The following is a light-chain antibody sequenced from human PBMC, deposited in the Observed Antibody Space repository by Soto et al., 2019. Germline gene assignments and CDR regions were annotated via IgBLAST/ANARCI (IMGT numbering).Light chain of an antibody. J-gene: IGLJ2*01. CDR3: SSYAGSNIVV. V-gene: IGLV2-8*01. Sequence: QSALTQPPSASGSPGQSVTISCTGTSSDVGGYNYVSWYQQHPGKVPKLMIYEVTKRPSGVHDRFSGSKSGNTASLTVSGLQAEDEADYYCSSYAGSNIVVFGGGTKLTVL. CDR2: EVT. CDR1: SSDVGGYNY.